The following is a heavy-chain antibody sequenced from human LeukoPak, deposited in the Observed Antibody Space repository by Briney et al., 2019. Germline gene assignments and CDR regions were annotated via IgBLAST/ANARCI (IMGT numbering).Heavy chain of an antibody. CDR2: INPNSGGT. CDR1: GYTFTGYY. V-gene: IGHV1-2*02. D-gene: IGHD3-10*01. CDR3: ASVIDLSYYFDY. J-gene: IGHJ4*02. Sequence: AASVKVSCKASGYTFTGYYMHWVRQAPGQGPEWMGWINPNSGGTNYAQKFQGRVTMTRDTSISTAYMELSRLRSDDTAVYYCASVIDLSYYFDYWGQGTLVTVSS.